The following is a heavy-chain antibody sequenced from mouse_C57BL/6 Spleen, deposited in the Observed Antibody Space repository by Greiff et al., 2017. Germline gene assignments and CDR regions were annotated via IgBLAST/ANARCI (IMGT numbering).Heavy chain of an antibody. CDR3: AREGSRDYFDY. D-gene: IGHD1-1*02. Sequence: EVQLQQSGPELVKPGASVKISCKASGYTFTDYYMNWVKQSHGKSLEWIGDINPNNGGTSYNQKFKGKATLTVDKSSSTAYMELRSLTSEDSAVYYCAREGSRDYFDYWGQGTTLTVSS. J-gene: IGHJ2*01. CDR2: INPNNGGT. V-gene: IGHV1-26*01. CDR1: GYTFTDYY.